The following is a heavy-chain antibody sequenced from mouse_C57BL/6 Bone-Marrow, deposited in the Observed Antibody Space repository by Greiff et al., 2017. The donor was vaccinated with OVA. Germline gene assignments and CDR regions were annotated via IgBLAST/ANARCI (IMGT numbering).Heavy chain of an antibody. J-gene: IGHJ3*01. CDR1: GYAFTNYL. V-gene: IGHV1-54*01. D-gene: IGHD3-1*01. CDR3: ARGPFLGSWFAY. CDR2: INPGSGGT. Sequence: VQLQQSGAELVRPGTSVKVSCKASGYAFTNYLIEWVKQRPGQGLEWIGVINPGSGGTNYNEKFKGKATLTADKSSSTAYMQLSSLTSEDSAVYFCARGPFLGSWFAYWGQGTLVTVSA.